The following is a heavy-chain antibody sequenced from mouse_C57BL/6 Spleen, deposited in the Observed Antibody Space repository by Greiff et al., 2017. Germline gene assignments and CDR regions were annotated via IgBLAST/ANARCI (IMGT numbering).Heavy chain of an antibody. CDR2: IDPEDGDT. J-gene: IGHJ1*03. V-gene: IGHV14-1*01. CDR1: GFNIKDYY. Sequence: VQLQQSGAELVRPGASVKLSCTASGFNIKDYYMHWVKQRPEQGLEWIGRIDPEDGDTEYAPKFQGKATMTADTSSNTAYLQLSSLTSEDTAVYYCTAHYGSSRHWYFDVWGTGTTVTGSS. D-gene: IGHD1-1*01. CDR3: TAHYGSSRHWYFDV.